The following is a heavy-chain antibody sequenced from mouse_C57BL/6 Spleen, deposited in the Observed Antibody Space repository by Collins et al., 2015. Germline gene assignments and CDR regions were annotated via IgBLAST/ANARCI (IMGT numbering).Heavy chain of an antibody. CDR2: INPSNGRT. V-gene: IGHV1S81*02. Sequence: QVQLQQPGAELVKPGASVKLSCKASGYTFTSYWMHWVKQRPGQGLEWIGEINPSNGRTNYNEKLKSKATLTVDKSSSTAYMQLSSLTSEDSAVYYCARGEYGPFDYWGQGTTLTVSS. CDR3: ARGEYGPFDY. CDR1: GYTFTSYW. J-gene: IGHJ2*01. D-gene: IGHD2-10*02.